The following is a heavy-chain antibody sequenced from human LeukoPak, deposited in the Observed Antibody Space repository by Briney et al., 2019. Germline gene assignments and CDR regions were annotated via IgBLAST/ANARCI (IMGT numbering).Heavy chain of an antibody. V-gene: IGHV4-4*07. CDR3: ARDSPPVTYGSGSKDYMRYYYYYMDV. CDR2: IYTSGST. CDR1: GGSISSYY. Sequence: SETLSLTCTVSGGSISSYYWSWIRQPAGKGLEWIGRIYTSGSTNYNPSLKSRVTISVDTSKNQFSLKLSSVTAADTAVYYCARDSPPVTYGSGSKDYMRYYYYYMDVWGKGTTVTVSS. D-gene: IGHD3-10*01. J-gene: IGHJ6*03.